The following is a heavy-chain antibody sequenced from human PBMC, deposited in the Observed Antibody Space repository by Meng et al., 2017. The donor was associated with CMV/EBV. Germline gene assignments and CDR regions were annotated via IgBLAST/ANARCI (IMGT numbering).Heavy chain of an antibody. J-gene: IGHJ2*01. CDR2: IKSKTDGGTT. D-gene: IGHD2-2*01. V-gene: IGHV3-15*01. CDR3: TTGYCSSTSCRRWYSDL. Sequence: FSNAWMSWVRQAPGKGLEWVGRIKSKTDGGTTDYAAPVKGRFTISRDDSKNTLYLQMNSLKTEDTAVYYCTTGYCSSTSCRRWYSDLWGRGTLVTVSS. CDR1: FSNAW.